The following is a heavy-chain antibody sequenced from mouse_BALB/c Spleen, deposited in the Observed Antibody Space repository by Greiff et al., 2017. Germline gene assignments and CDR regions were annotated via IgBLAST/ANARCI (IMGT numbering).Heavy chain of an antibody. CDR2: IYPGDGDT. D-gene: IGHD2-10*02. CDR3: ASKYGGYGAMDY. V-gene: IGHV1-87*01. Sequence: QVQLQQSGAELARPGASVKLSCKASGYTFTSYWMQWVKQRPGQGLEWIGAIYPGDGDTRYTQKFKGKATLTADKSSSTAYMQLSSLASEDSAVYYCASKYGGYGAMDYWGQGTSVTVSS. CDR1: GYTFTSYW. J-gene: IGHJ4*01.